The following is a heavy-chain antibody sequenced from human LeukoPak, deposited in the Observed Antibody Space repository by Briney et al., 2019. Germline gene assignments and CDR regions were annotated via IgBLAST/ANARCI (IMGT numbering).Heavy chain of an antibody. CDR2: ISGSGGST. D-gene: IGHD6-13*01. CDR3: AKESPVAATGRSWFDP. J-gene: IGHJ5*02. CDR1: GFTFSSYA. Sequence: GGSLRLSCAASGFTFSSYAMSWVRQAPGKGLEWVSTISGSGGSTYYADSVKGRFTISRDNSKNTLYVQMNSLRAEDTAIYYCAKESPVAATGRSWFDPWGQGTLVPVSS. V-gene: IGHV3-23*01.